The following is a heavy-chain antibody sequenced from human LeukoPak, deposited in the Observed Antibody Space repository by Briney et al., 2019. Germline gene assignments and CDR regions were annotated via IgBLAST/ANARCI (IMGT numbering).Heavy chain of an antibody. Sequence: SETLSLTCAVYGGSFSGYYWSWIRQPPGKGLEWIGEINHSGSTNYNPSLKSRVTISVDTSKNQFSLKLSSVTAADTAVYYCARPYSSGWYGNDAFDIWGQGTMVTVSS. CDR3: ARPYSSGWYGNDAFDI. CDR2: INHSGST. V-gene: IGHV4-34*01. CDR1: GGSFSGYY. J-gene: IGHJ3*02. D-gene: IGHD6-19*01.